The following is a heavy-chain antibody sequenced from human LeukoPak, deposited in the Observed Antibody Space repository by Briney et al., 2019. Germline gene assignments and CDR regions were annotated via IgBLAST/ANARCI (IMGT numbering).Heavy chain of an antibody. J-gene: IGHJ4*02. Sequence: SETLSLTCTVSGGSISSSNYYWGWIRQPPGKGLELIGSIFYSGSTHYDPSLRSRVTISVDTSRNQFSLKLSSVTAADTAMYFCVRQRRYCGGGTCYHYFDFWGQGTLVTVSS. D-gene: IGHD2-15*01. CDR3: VRQRRYCGGGTCYHYFDF. CDR2: IFYSGST. CDR1: GGSISSSNYY. V-gene: IGHV4-39*01.